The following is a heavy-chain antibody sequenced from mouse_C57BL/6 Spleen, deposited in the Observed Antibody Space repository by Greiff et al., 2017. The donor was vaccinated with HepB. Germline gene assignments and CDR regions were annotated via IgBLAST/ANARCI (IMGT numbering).Heavy chain of an antibody. CDR3: AKGKVNYDYDYAMDY. CDR2: IWRGGST. J-gene: IGHJ4*01. V-gene: IGHV2-5*01. D-gene: IGHD2-4*01. Sequence: QVQLQQSGPGLVQPSQSLSITCTVSGFSLTSYGVHWVRQSPGKGLEWLGVIWRGGSTDYNAAFMSRLSITKDNSKSQVFFKMNSLQADDTAIYYCAKGKVNYDYDYAMDYWGQGTSVTVSS. CDR1: GFSLTSYG.